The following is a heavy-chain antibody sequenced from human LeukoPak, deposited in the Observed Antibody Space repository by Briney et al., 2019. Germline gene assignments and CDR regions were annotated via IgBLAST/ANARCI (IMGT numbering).Heavy chain of an antibody. V-gene: IGHV3-23*01. CDR3: ARWVVSVAAFDI. CDR2: ISGSGSIT. CDR1: GFTFRSYG. Sequence: GGSLRLSCAASGFTFRSYGMSWVRQAPGKGLEWVSAISGSGSITYYADSVKGRFTISRDNAKNTLYLQMNSLRAEDTAVYYCARWVVSVAAFDIWGQGTMVTVSS. J-gene: IGHJ3*02. D-gene: IGHD3-16*02.